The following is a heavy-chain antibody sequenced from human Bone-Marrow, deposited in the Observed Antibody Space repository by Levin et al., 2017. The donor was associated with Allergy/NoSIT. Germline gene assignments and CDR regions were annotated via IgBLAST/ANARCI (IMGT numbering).Heavy chain of an antibody. Sequence: SETLSLNCNVSDDSIRTYFWSWIRQPPGEGLEWIGYISYTGTATYNPSLKSRVSISINTSKNQFSLSLTSVTPADTAVYYCARTCGYDWWFDPWGPGTLVTVSS. D-gene: IGHD5-12*01. J-gene: IGHJ5*02. CDR2: ISYTGTA. V-gene: IGHV4-59*01. CDR1: DDSIRTYF. CDR3: ARTCGYDWWFDP.